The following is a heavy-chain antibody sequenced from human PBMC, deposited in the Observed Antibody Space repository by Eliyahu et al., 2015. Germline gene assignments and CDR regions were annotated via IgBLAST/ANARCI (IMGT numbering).Heavy chain of an antibody. CDR2: IKPDGSEK. V-gene: IGHV3-7*03. CDR3: ARRDYYDGSDHFIDAFDI. D-gene: IGHD3-22*01. CDR1: GFTFXSSW. J-gene: IGHJ3*02. Sequence: EVQLVESGGGLVQPGGSLRLSCAASGFTFXSSWMSWVRQAPGKGLEWVANIKPDGSEKFYVDSVKGRFTISRDNAGNSLYLHMNSLRAEDTAVYHCARRDYYDGSDHFIDAFDIWGQGTMVTVSS.